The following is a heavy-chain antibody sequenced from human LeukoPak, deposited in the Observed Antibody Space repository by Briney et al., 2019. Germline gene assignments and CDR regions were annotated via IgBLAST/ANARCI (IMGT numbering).Heavy chain of an antibody. CDR1: GFTFSDYY. V-gene: IGHV3-11*01. J-gene: IGHJ6*02. Sequence: GGSLRLSCAASGFTFSDYYMTWLRQAPGKGLEWLSYISNSGTTVFYADSVKGRFAVSRDNAKRSLYLQIESLRDDDTAVYHCALGTINKDYYFGMDVWGQGTTVTVSS. D-gene: IGHD2-8*01. CDR2: ISNSGTTV. CDR3: ALGTINKDYYFGMDV.